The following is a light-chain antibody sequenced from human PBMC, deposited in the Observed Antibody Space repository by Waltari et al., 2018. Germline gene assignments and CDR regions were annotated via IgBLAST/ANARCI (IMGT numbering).Light chain of an antibody. CDR1: QNINKD. CDR3: HQDYTIPLT. J-gene: IGKJ4*01. Sequence: DIQMNQSPSSLYASVGDRVTVTCRASQNINKDLSWYQQKPGKAPTLLIYAASSLQTGVSSRFSGSGSGTDFILTISSLQPEDVATYYCHQDYTIPLTFGGGTKVEIK. CDR2: AAS. V-gene: IGKV1-27*01.